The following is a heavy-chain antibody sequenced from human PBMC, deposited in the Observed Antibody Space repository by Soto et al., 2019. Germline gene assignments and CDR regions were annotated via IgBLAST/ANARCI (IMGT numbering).Heavy chain of an antibody. Sequence: EVQLVESGGGLVQPGGSLRLSCAASGFTFSSYSMNWVRQAPGKGLEWVSSISSSSSNIYYADSVKGRFTISRDNAKNSLYLQMNSLRAEDTAVYYCARVVSVAGAPFDYWGQGTLVTVSS. J-gene: IGHJ4*02. CDR3: ARVVSVAGAPFDY. CDR2: ISSSSSNI. V-gene: IGHV3-21*01. CDR1: GFTFSSYS. D-gene: IGHD6-19*01.